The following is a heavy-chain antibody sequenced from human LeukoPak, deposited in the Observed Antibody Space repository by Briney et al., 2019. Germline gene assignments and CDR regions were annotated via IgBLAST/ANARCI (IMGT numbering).Heavy chain of an antibody. Sequence: GGSLRLSCSASGFTFSDYWMTWVRQAPGKGLEWVANIKEDGSEKYYADSVKGRFTISRDNAKNSLYLQMNSLTTEDTAVYYCARTKTRADYWGQGTLVTVSS. V-gene: IGHV3-7*01. CDR1: GFTFSDYW. J-gene: IGHJ4*02. CDR3: ARTKTRADY. CDR2: IKEDGSEK.